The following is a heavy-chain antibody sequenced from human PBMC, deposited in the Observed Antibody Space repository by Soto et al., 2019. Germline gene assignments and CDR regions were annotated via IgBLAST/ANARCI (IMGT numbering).Heavy chain of an antibody. CDR1: GFTFSNYW. Sequence: EVQLVESGGGLVQPGGSPRLSCAASGFTFSNYWMHWVRQAPAKGPVWVARVKSDGSSVSYAGSVMGRFSISRDNAKNTLHLQMNSLRVEDTAVYYCARGGVTAAQDYWGQGTLVTVSP. CDR3: ARGGVTAAQDY. CDR2: VKSDGSSV. D-gene: IGHD2-21*02. V-gene: IGHV3-74*01. J-gene: IGHJ4*02.